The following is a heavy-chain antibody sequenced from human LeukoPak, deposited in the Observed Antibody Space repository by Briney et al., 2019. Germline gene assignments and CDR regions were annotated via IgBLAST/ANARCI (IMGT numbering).Heavy chain of an antibody. J-gene: IGHJ3*02. CDR2: IYASGST. D-gene: IGHD1-7*01. Sequence: SETLSLTCTVSGGSISGYYWSWIRQPAGKGLEWIGRIYASGSTHYNPSLNSRVTMSVDTSKNQFSLKLSAVSAAATAVSFGAILITGTTTAFEIWGKGTMVTVS. CDR3: AILITGTTTAFEI. CDR1: GGSISGYY. V-gene: IGHV4-4*07.